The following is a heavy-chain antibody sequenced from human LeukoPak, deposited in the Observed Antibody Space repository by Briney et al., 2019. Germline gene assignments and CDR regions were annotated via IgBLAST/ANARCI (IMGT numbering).Heavy chain of an antibody. V-gene: IGHV3-48*03. CDR1: GFTFSSYE. D-gene: IGHD4-23*01. CDR2: ISSSGSTI. CDR3: ARASNGGNGDY. J-gene: IGHJ4*02. Sequence: GGSLRLSCAASGFTFSSYEMNWVRQAPGKGLEWVSYISSSGSTIYYADSVKGRFTISRDNAKNSLYLQMNSLRAEDTAVYYCARASNGGNGDYWGQGTLVTVSS.